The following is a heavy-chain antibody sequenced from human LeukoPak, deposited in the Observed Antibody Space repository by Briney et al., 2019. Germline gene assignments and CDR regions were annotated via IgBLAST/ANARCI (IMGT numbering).Heavy chain of an antibody. D-gene: IGHD2-15*01. V-gene: IGHV4-34*01. Sequence: PSETLSLTCAVYGGSFSDYYRTVIRQPPGKGLEWIGEINHSGGTNYNPSLKSRVTISIDTSKNQFSLKLNSVTAADTAVYYCARRRSATTPFDYWGQGTLVTVSS. CDR2: INHSGGT. J-gene: IGHJ4*02. CDR1: GGSFSDYY. CDR3: ARRRSATTPFDY.